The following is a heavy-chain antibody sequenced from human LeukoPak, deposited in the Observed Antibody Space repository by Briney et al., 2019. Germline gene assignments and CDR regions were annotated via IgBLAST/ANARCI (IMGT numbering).Heavy chain of an antibody. CDR2: FDPEDGET. Sequence: ASVKVSCKVSGYTLTELSMHWVRQAPGKGLEWMGGFDPEDGETIYAQKFQGRVTMTEDTSTDTAYMELSSLRSEDTAVYYCATGPYDSSGYYYEFITSWGQGTLVTVSS. CDR3: ATGPYDSSGYYYEFITS. J-gene: IGHJ5*02. V-gene: IGHV1-24*01. D-gene: IGHD3-22*01. CDR1: GYTLTELS.